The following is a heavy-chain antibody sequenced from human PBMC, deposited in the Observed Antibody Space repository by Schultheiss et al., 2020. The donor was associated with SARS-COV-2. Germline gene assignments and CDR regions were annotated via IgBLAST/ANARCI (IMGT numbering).Heavy chain of an antibody. CDR1: GYTFTSYG. D-gene: IGHD2-8*01. J-gene: IGHJ5*02. CDR3: ARTGYCTNGVCYVNWFDP. CDR2: ISAYNGNT. V-gene: IGHV1-18*01. Sequence: ASVKVSCKASGYTFTSYGISWVRQAPGQGLEWMGWISAYNGNTNYAQKLQGRVTMTTDTSTSTAYMELRSLRSDDTAVYYCARTGYCTNGVCYVNWFDPWGQGTLVTVSS.